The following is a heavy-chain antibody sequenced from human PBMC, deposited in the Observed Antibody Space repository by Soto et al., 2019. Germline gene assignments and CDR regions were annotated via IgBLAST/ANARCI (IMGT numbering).Heavy chain of an antibody. CDR2: IYYSGST. J-gene: IGHJ4*02. CDR1: GGSISSGGYS. Sequence: QVQLQESGPGLVKPSQTLSLTCTVSGGSISSGGYSWSWIRQHPGKGLEWIGYIYYSGSTNYNSTLTGRVNISVDTSKNPFALKLSSVTAADTAVYYCARTPDHWGQGTLVTVSS. V-gene: IGHV4-31*03. D-gene: IGHD2-15*01. CDR3: ARTPDH.